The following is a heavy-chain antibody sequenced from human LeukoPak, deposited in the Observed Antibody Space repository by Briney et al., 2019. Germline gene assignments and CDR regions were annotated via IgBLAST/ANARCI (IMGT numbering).Heavy chain of an antibody. CDR1: GYTFTGYY. CDR3: ARVTGTGYYYGMDV. J-gene: IGHJ6*02. V-gene: IGHV1-2*02. D-gene: IGHD1-1*01. Sequence: ASVKVSCKASGYTFTGYYMHWVRQAPGQGLEWMGWINPNSGGKNYAQKFQGRVTMTSDTSISTAYMELSRLRSDDTAVYYCARVTGTGYYYGMDVWGQGTTVTVSS. CDR2: INPNSGGK.